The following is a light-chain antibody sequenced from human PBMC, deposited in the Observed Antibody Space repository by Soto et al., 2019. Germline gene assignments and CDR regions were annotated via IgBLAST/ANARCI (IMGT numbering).Light chain of an antibody. CDR2: AAS. CDR1: QGISSY. CDR3: QRYYSYLYT. Sequence: AIRMTQSPSSFSASTGDRVTITCRASQGISSYLAWYQQKPGKAPKLLIYAASTLQSGVPSRFSGSGSGTDFTLTISCLQSEDFATYYCQRYYSYLYTFGQGTKVDIK. V-gene: IGKV1-8*01. J-gene: IGKJ2*01.